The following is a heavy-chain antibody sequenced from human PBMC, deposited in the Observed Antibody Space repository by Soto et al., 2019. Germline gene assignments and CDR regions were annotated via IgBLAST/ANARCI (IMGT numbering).Heavy chain of an antibody. D-gene: IGHD4-4*01. CDR1: GFTFSSYA. V-gene: IGHV3-33*01. J-gene: IGHJ6*02. CDR2: IWSDGSEK. Sequence: QVQLVESGGGVVQPGRSLRLSCAASGFTFSSYAMHWVRQAPGKGLEWVAVIWSDGSEKYYADSVKGRFTISRDNSKNTLYLQMNSLRAEDTAVYYCARAGSKEMATVGLDVWGQGTTVTVSS. CDR3: ARAGSKEMATVGLDV.